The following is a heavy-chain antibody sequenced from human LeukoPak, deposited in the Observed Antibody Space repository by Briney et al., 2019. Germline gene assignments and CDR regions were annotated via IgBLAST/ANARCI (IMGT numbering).Heavy chain of an antibody. CDR3: ASRHCSGGGCYFAGADPFDY. Sequence: PGGSLRLSCAASGFTASSTYMSWFRQAPGKGLEWVSVIYSGGNIYYIDSVKGRFTISRDTSKNTLYLQMNSLRAEDTAVYYCASRHCSGGGCYFAGADPFDYWGQGILVTVSS. J-gene: IGHJ4*02. CDR2: IYSGGNI. V-gene: IGHV3-53*01. CDR1: GFTASSTY. D-gene: IGHD2-15*01.